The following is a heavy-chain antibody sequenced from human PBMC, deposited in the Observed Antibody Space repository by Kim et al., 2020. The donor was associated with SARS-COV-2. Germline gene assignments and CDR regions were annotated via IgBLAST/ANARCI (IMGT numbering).Heavy chain of an antibody. J-gene: IGHJ4*02. V-gene: IGHV1-2*07. CDR3: ARSSLLDFDY. CDR2: GGT. D-gene: IGHD3-16*02. Sequence: GGTNSARECQGRVTMTRDTSISTVYLERTSLRSDDTAVYYCARSSLLDFDYWGQGTLVTVSS.